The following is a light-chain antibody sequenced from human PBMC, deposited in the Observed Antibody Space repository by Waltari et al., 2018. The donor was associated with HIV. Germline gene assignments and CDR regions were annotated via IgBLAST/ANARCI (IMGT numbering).Light chain of an antibody. Sequence: SAAPGQRVTISCTGSSSDIGAPYDVHWYQQVPGTAPKLLIYSNNNRPSGVPDRFSGSKSGTSASLAITGLQPEDEADYYCQSYDNSLKVIFGGGTRLTVL. V-gene: IGLV1-40*01. J-gene: IGLJ2*01. CDR1: SSDIGAPYD. CDR2: SNN. CDR3: QSYDNSLKVI.